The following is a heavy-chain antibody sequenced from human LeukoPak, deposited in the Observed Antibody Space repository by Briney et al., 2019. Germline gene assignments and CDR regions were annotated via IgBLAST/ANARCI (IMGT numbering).Heavy chain of an antibody. CDR3: ARGHDYGDS. Sequence: PSETLSLTCTVSGYSMSSGYHWGWIRQPPGKGLEWIGNIYHSGSTNYNPSLKSRVTISLDTPKSQFSLKLSSVTAADTAVYYCARGHDYGDSWGQGTLVTVSS. J-gene: IGHJ4*02. CDR1: GYSMSSGYH. V-gene: IGHV4-38-2*02. CDR2: IYHSGST.